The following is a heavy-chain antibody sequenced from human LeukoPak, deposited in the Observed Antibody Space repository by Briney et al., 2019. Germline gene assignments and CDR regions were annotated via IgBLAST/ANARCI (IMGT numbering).Heavy chain of an antibody. CDR3: AKDQFAVQQLATNAFDI. V-gene: IGHV3-9*01. CDR1: GFTFDDYA. CDR2: ISWNSGSI. D-gene: IGHD6-13*01. J-gene: IGHJ3*02. Sequence: GGSLRLSCAASGFTFDDYAMHWVRQAPGKGLEWVSGISWNSGSIGYADSVKGRFTISRDNAKNSLYLQMNSLRAEDTALYYCAKDQFAVQQLATNAFDIWGQGTMVTVSS.